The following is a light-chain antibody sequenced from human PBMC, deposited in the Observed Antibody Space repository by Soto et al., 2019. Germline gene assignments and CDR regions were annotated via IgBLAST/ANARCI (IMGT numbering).Light chain of an antibody. V-gene: IGLV2-14*01. J-gene: IGLJ2*01. Sequence: QSVLTQPASVSGSLGQSITITCTGTSSDVGSYNSVSWYQQHPGKAPKLMIYEVRSRPSGVSNRFSGSKSGNTASLTISGLQAEDEADYYCSSYTTSSTLVVFGGGTKLTVL. CDR3: SSYTTSSTLVV. CDR2: EVR. CDR1: SSDVGSYNS.